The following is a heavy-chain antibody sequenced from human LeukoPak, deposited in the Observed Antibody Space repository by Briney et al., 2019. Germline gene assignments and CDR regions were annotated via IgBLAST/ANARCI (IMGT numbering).Heavy chain of an antibody. CDR3: ARDGTPRLLRLIYYYYMDV. CDR2: IYHSGST. D-gene: IGHD3-3*01. J-gene: IGHJ6*03. CDR1: GGSISSSNW. Sequence: SETLSLTCAVSGGSISSSNWWSWVRQPPGKGLEWIGEIYHSGSTNYNPSLKSRVTISVDKSKNQFSLKLSSVTAADTAVYYCARDGTPRLLRLIYYYYMDVWGKGTTVTVSS. V-gene: IGHV4-4*02.